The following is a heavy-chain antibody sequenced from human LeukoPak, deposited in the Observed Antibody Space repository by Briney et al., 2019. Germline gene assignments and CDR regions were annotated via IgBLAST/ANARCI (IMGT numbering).Heavy chain of an antibody. CDR2: ISYDGSNK. CDR3: ASISSYYYDSSGYWTRYFDY. J-gene: IGHJ4*02. D-gene: IGHD3-22*01. V-gene: IGHV3-30-3*01. Sequence: GGSLRLSCAASGFTFSSYAMHWVRQAPGKGLEWVAVISYDGSNKYYADSVEGRFTISRDNSKNTLYLQMNSLRAEDTAVYYCASISSYYYDSSGYWTRYFDYWGQGTLVTVSS. CDR1: GFTFSSYA.